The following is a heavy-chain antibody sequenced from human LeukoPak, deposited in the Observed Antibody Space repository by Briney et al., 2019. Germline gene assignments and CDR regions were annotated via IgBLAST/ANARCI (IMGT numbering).Heavy chain of an antibody. CDR1: GFTFSSYA. V-gene: IGHV3-23*01. J-gene: IGHJ6*02. D-gene: IGHD3-9*01. CDR3: AKDGMKILTGYKERLYYYYGMDV. CDR2: LSGSGGST. Sequence: PGGSLRLSCAASGFTFSSYAMSWVREAPGEGVGWVSALSGSGGSTYYADSVKGRFTISRDNSKNTLYLQMNSLRAEDTAVYYCAKDGMKILTGYKERLYYYYGMDVWGQGTTVTVSS.